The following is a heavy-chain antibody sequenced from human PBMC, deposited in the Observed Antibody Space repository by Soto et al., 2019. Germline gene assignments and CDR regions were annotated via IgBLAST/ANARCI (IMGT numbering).Heavy chain of an antibody. Sequence: GASVKVSCKASGYTFTVYYMHWVRQAPGQGLEWMGWINPNSGGTNYAQKFQGWVTMTRDTSISTAYMELSRLRSDDTAVYYCASGGSSWRRATNFDYWAQGTLVTVSS. CDR2: INPNSGGT. D-gene: IGHD6-13*01. J-gene: IGHJ4*02. CDR1: GYTFTVYY. CDR3: ASGGSSWRRATNFDY. V-gene: IGHV1-2*04.